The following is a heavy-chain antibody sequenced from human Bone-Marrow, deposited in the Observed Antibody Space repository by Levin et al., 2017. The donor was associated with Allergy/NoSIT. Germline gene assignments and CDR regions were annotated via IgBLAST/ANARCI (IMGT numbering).Heavy chain of an antibody. V-gene: IGHV4-59*01. Sequence: PSETLSLTCTVSGGSISRYYWSWIRQPPGKGLEYIGYIYYSGRTNYSPSLKSRVSISIDTSKNQFALKLRSVTAADTAVYYGATLNPIYISGNYPYAFDIWGPGTLVIVSS. D-gene: IGHD3-16*02. CDR2: IYYSGRT. J-gene: IGHJ3*02. CDR3: ATLNPIYISGNYPYAFDI. CDR1: GGSISRYY.